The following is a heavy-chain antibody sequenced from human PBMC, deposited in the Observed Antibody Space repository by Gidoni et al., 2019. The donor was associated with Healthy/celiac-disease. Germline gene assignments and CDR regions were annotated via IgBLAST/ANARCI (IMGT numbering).Heavy chain of an antibody. J-gene: IGHJ6*02. Sequence: EVQLVESGAGLVQPGRSLSLSCAASRFTFDDSAMHWVRQAPGKGLEWVSGISWNSGSIGYADSVKGRFTISRDNAKNSLYLQMNSLRAEDTALYYCAKDIGAMCSSTSCRPPYYYDGMDVWGQGTTVTVSS. V-gene: IGHV3-9*01. CDR3: AKDIGAMCSSTSCRPPYYYDGMDV. CDR2: ISWNSGSI. D-gene: IGHD2-2*01. CDR1: RFTFDDSA.